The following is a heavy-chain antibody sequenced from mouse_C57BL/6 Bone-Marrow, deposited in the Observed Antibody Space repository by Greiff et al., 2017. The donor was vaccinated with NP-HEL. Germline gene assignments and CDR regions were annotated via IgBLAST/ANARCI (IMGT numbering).Heavy chain of an antibody. CDR3: ARGGSSGYVAY. CDR1: GYSITSGYY. D-gene: IGHD3-2*02. J-gene: IGHJ3*01. V-gene: IGHV3-6*01. CDR2: ISYDGSN. Sequence: ESGPGLVKPSQSLSLTCSVTGYSITSGYYWNWIRQFPGNKLEWMGYISYDGSNNYNPSLKNRISITRDTSKNQFFLKLNSVTTEDTATYYCARGGSSGYVAYWGQGTLVTVSA.